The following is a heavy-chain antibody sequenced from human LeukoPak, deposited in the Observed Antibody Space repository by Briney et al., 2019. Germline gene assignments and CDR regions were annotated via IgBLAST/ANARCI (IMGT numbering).Heavy chain of an antibody. Sequence: SETLSLTCAVSGYSISSGYYWGWIRQPPGKGLGWIGSIYHRGNTYYNPSLKSRVTMAVDTSNNQFSLKLSSVTAADTALYYCARVDTSMIIDYWGQGTLVTVSS. CDR2: IYHRGNT. CDR1: GYSISSGYY. D-gene: IGHD5-18*01. CDR3: ARVDTSMIIDY. J-gene: IGHJ4*02. V-gene: IGHV4-38-2*01.